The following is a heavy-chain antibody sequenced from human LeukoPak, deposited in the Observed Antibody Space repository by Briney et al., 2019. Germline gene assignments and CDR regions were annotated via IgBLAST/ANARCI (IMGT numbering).Heavy chain of an antibody. CDR1: GFTFSRYW. V-gene: IGHV3-7*05. CDR2: IKHDGSEK. J-gene: IGHJ4*02. D-gene: IGHD1-26*01. Sequence: PGGSLRLSCAAPGFTFSRYWMTWVRQTPGKGLEWVANIKHDGSEKYYVDSVKGRFTISRDNAKNSLYLQMNSLRAEDTAVYYCARDWDIDSWGQGTLVTVSS. CDR3: ARDWDIDS.